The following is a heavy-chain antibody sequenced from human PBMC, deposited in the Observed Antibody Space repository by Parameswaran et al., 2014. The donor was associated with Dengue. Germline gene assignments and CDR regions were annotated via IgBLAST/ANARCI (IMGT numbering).Heavy chain of an antibody. J-gene: IGHJ5*02. D-gene: IGHD5-12*01. CDR2: ISSSGSTI. Sequence: VRQAPGKGLEWVSYISSSGSTIYYADSVKGRFTISRDNAKNSLYLQMNSLRAEDTAVYYCARVGGWLRRNWFDPWGQGTLVTVSS. V-gene: IGHV3-48*03. CDR3: ARVGGWLRRNWFDP.